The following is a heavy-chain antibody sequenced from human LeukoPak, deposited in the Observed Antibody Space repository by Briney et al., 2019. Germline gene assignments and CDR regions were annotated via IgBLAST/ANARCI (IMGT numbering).Heavy chain of an antibody. D-gene: IGHD2-8*01. Sequence: PGGSLRLSCAASGFTLSDYYMSWIRQAPGKGLEWVSAISGSGGSTYYADSVKGRFTISRDNSKNTLYLQMNSLRAEDTAVYYCAEGVGTFDYWGQGTLVTVSS. J-gene: IGHJ4*02. CDR2: ISGSGGST. V-gene: IGHV3-23*01. CDR1: GFTLSDYY. CDR3: AEGVGTFDY.